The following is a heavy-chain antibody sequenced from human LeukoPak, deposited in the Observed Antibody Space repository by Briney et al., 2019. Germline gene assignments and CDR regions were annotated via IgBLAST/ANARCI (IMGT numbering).Heavy chain of an antibody. Sequence: ASVKVSCKASGYTFTSYGISWVRQAPGQGLEWMGWISAYNGNTNYAQKLQGRVTMTTDTSTSTAYMELRSLRSDDTAVYYCARDSGSYYYYGMDVWGQGTTVTVSS. V-gene: IGHV1-18*01. D-gene: IGHD1-26*01. CDR2: ISAYNGNT. CDR3: ARDSGSYYYYGMDV. J-gene: IGHJ6*02. CDR1: GYTFTSYG.